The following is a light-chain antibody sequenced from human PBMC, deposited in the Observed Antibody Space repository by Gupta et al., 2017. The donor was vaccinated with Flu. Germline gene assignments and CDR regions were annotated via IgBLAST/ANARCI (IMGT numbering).Light chain of an antibody. V-gene: IGLV1-47*01. Sequence: QSVLTQPPSASGTPGQRVSISCSGSASNIGNNYVHWYQQYPGAAPKLPIFMNNNRPAGVPDRFSGSKSGTSTSLAISGLRSEDEADYYCASWDDRLSVWVFGGGTKLTVL. J-gene: IGLJ3*02. CDR1: ASNIGNNY. CDR3: ASWDDRLSVWV. CDR2: MNN.